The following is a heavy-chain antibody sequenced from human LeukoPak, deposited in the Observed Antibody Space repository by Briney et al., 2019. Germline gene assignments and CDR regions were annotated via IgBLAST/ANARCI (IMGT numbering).Heavy chain of an antibody. CDR2: IYSSGST. CDR1: GDSVSAYF. V-gene: IGHV4-59*02. J-gene: IGHJ1*01. CDR3: ARGSSSNYGYFQH. D-gene: IGHD3-10*01. Sequence: SETLSLTCTVSGDSVSAYFWTWVRQPPRKGLECIGYIYSSGSTNYNPSLKSRVTISVDTSKNQFSLSLSSVTAADTAMYYCARGSSSNYGYFQHWARAPWSPSRQ.